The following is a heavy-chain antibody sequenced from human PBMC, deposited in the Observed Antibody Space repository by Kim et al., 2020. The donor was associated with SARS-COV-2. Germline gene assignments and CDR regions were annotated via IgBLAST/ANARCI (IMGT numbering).Heavy chain of an antibody. CDR3: ARLVGTTGYYGSDV. V-gene: IGHV3-73*01. Sequence: GGSLRLSCAASGFTFSDSAIHWVRQASGTGLEWVGRIRDKAKSFATAYAASVQGRFTISRDDSKNTAYLQMNSLNTEDSAVYYCARLVGTTGYYGSDVWG. D-gene: IGHD1-26*01. CDR2: IRDKAKSFAT. CDR1: GFTFSDSA. J-gene: IGHJ6*01.